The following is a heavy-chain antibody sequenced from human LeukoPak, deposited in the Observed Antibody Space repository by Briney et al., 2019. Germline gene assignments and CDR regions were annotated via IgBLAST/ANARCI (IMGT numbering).Heavy chain of an antibody. CDR1: GGSFSGYY. CDR2: INHSGST. D-gene: IGHD2-2*01. J-gene: IGHJ4*02. V-gene: IGHV4-34*01. CDR3: ARVFPAEDYFDY. Sequence: KPSETLSLTCAVYGGSFSGYYWSWIRQPPGKGLEWMGEINHSGSTNYNPSLKSRVTISVDTSKNQFSLKLSSVTAADTAVYYCARVFPAEDYFDYWGQGTLVTVSS.